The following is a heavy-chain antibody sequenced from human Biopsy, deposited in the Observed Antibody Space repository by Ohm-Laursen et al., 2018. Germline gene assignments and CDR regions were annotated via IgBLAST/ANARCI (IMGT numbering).Heavy chain of an antibody. Sequence: ESLRISCKASGNTFATYHIHWVRQAPGQGLEWMGVISPSGATTSFSQKFQSRITMTRDTSTGTVYMDLNSLGSEDTAVYYCARAGVGSDGTDSYYYGMDVWGPGTTVTVSS. CDR2: ISPSGATT. CDR1: GNTFATYH. J-gene: IGHJ6*02. V-gene: IGHV1-46*01. D-gene: IGHD5-24*01. CDR3: ARAGVGSDGTDSYYYGMDV.